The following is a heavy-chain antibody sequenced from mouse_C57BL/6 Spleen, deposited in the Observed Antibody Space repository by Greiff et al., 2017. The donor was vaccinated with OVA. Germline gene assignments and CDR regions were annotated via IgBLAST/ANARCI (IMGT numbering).Heavy chain of an antibody. V-gene: IGHV1-19*01. Sequence: VQLKQSGPVLVKPGASVKMSCKASGYTFTDYYMNWVKQSHGKSLEWIGVINPYNGGTSYNQKFKGKATLTVDKSSSTAYMELNSLTSEDSAVYYCAREKGLDYWGQGTTLTVSS. CDR3: AREKGLDY. CDR1: GYTFTDYY. CDR2: INPYNGGT. J-gene: IGHJ2*01.